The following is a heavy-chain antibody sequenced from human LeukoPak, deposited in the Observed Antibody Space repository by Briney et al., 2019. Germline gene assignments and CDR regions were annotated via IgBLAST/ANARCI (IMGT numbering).Heavy chain of an antibody. J-gene: IGHJ4*02. CDR3: ARAPRLYCSGGTCYHIDF. V-gene: IGHV3-30-3*01. Sequence: GRSLRLSCPASGFNITNYAMHWVRQAPGKGLEWVAVISYDGDNKYYADSVKGRFTIFRDNSKNTLFLQMHILRTEGTAVYYCARAPRLYCSGGTCYHIDFWGQGALVTVSS. CDR1: GFNITNYA. D-gene: IGHD2-15*01. CDR2: ISYDGDNK.